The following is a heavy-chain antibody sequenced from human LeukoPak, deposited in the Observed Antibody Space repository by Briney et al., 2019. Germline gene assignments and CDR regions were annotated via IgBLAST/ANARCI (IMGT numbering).Heavy chain of an antibody. Sequence: SETLSLTCTVSGDSISSGGYYWGWIRQPPGTGLEWIGTIYYSGSTHYNPSFERRVTISVDTSKNQFSLKLTAVTAADTAVYYCARRGPGGDSSGYYYFDYWGQGTLVTVSS. CDR3: ARRGPGGDSSGYYYFDY. CDR1: GDSISSGGYY. J-gene: IGHJ4*02. CDR2: IYYSGST. D-gene: IGHD3-22*01. V-gene: IGHV4-39*01.